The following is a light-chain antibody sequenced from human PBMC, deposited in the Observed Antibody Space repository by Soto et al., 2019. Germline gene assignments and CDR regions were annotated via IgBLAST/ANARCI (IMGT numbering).Light chain of an antibody. Sequence: QSALTQPASVSGSPGLSITISCTGTNSDVGGYNYVSWYIQHPCKAPKLMIHEVSNRPSGVSNRFSGSKSGNTASLVISGLQAEDEANYYCSSYTSSSTHVVFGGGTKLTVL. J-gene: IGLJ2*01. V-gene: IGLV2-14*01. CDR3: SSYTSSSTHVV. CDR1: NSDVGGYNY. CDR2: EVS.